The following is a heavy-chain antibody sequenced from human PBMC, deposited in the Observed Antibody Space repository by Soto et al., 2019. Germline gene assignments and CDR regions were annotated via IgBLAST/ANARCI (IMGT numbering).Heavy chain of an antibody. Sequence: QVQLVQSGAEEKKPGASVKVSCKASGYTFTNYAMHWVRQAPGQRLEWMGWINAGNGNTKYSQKFQGRVTINRDTSASTAYMELSSLRSEDTAVYYCARVSGYYLPDYWCQGTLVTVSS. CDR1: GYTFTNYA. D-gene: IGHD5-12*01. CDR2: INAGNGNT. J-gene: IGHJ4*02. CDR3: ARVSGYYLPDY. V-gene: IGHV1-3*05.